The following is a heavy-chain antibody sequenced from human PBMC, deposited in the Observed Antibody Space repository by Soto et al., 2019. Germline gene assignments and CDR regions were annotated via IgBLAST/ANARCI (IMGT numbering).Heavy chain of an antibody. D-gene: IGHD2-15*01. CDR3: ARTSRLQYCSGASCYNSWFDP. V-gene: IGHV4-39*01. Sequence: SETLSLTCIVSGGSISSSTYYWGWIRQPPGKGLEYIAIIYYSGNTYYNPSLKSRVTISVDTSKNQISLKLSSVTAADPAVYYCARTSRLQYCSGASCYNSWFDPWGQGTLVTVSS. J-gene: IGHJ5*02. CDR1: GGSISSSTYY. CDR2: IYYSGNT.